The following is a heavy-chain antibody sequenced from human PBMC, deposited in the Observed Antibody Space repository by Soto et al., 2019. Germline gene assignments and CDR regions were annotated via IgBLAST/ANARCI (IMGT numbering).Heavy chain of an antibody. J-gene: IGHJ3*02. CDR3: ARDGRYYDFWSGYPDAFDI. V-gene: IGHV3-11*01. CDR2: ISSSGSTI. D-gene: IGHD3-3*01. Sequence: PGGSLRLSCAASGFTFSDYYMSWIRQAPGKGLEWVSYISSSGSTIYYADSVKGRFTISRDNAKNSLYLQMNSLRAEDTAVYYCARDGRYYDFWSGYPDAFDIWGQGTMVTVSS. CDR1: GFTFSDYY.